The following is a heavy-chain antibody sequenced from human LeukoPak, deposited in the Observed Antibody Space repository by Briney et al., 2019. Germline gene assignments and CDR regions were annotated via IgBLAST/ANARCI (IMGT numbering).Heavy chain of an antibody. Sequence: QPGGSLRLSCAASGFTFSSYAMSWVRQAPGKGLEWVSTLSGSGGTTYYADSVKGRFTISRDNSKNTLFLQMNSLRAEDMAVYYCARRGYFDYWGQGTLVTVSS. J-gene: IGHJ4*02. V-gene: IGHV3-23*01. CDR3: ARRGYFDY. CDR1: GFTFSSYA. CDR2: LSGSGGTT.